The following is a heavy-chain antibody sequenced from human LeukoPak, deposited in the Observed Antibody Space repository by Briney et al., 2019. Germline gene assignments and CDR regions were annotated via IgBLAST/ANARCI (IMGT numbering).Heavy chain of an antibody. CDR3: ARGPTYYDILTGYTI. V-gene: IGHV3-30-3*01. CDR2: ISYDGSNK. D-gene: IGHD3-9*01. J-gene: IGHJ4*02. CDR1: GFTFNNAW. Sequence: GGSLRLSCAASGFTFNNAWMNWVRQAPGKGQEWVAVISYDGSNKYYADSVKGRFTISRDNSKDTLYLQMNSLRTEDTAVYYCARGPTYYDILTGYTIWGQGTLVTVSS.